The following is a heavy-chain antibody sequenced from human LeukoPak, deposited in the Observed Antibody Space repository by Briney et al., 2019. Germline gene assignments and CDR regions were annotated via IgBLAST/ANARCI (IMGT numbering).Heavy chain of an antibody. CDR3: AKRYYYDSSGYDY. CDR2: ISYDGSNK. J-gene: IGHJ4*02. D-gene: IGHD3-22*01. CDR1: GFTFTSYA. V-gene: IGHV3-30*18. Sequence: GGSLRLSCAASGFTFTSYAMNWVRQAPGKGLEWVAVISYDGSNKYYADFVKGRFTISRDNSKNTLYLQMNSLRAEDTAVYYCAKRYYYDSSGYDYWGQGTLVTVSS.